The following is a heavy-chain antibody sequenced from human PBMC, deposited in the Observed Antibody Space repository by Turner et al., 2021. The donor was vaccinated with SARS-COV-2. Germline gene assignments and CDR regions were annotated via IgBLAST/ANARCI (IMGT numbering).Heavy chain of an antibody. CDR2: IYSSGSN. D-gene: IGHD4-17*01. CDR3: ARDGDLRRNWFDP. V-gene: IGHV4-4*07. Sequence: QVQLQESVPRLFMPSETLSLTCSVSGGSISHFYWSWIRQPAGKELEWIGRIYSSGSNNYNPSLKSRNTMTLDTYKNHFSLRLSSVTAADTAVYYWARDGDLRRNWFDPWGQGIQVTVSS. J-gene: IGHJ5*02. CDR1: GGSISHFY.